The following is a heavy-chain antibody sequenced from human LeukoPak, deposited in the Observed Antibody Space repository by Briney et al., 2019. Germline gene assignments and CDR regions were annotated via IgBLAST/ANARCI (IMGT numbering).Heavy chain of an antibody. CDR2: INPSNDDT. CDR1: GYTFTNFV. D-gene: IGHD6-13*01. CDR3: ARQQQLKIVDY. Sequence: ASVKVSCKASGYTFTNFVIHWVRQAPGQRLEWMGWINPSNDDTKYSQKFQGRVTITRNTSISTAYMELSSLRSEDTAVYYCARQQQLKIVDYWGQGTLVAVSS. V-gene: IGHV1-3*01. J-gene: IGHJ4*02.